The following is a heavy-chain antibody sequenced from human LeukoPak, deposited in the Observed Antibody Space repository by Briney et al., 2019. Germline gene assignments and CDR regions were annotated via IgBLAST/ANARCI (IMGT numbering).Heavy chain of an antibody. D-gene: IGHD2-15*01. V-gene: IGHV1-18*01. CDR3: ARRGYCSGGSCYYFDY. J-gene: IGHJ4*02. CDR2: ISAYNGNT. Sequence: ASVKVSCKASGYAFTSYGISWVRQAPGQGLEWMGWISAYNGNTNYARKLQGRVTMTTDTSTSTAYMELRSLRSDDTAVYYCARRGYCSGGSCYYFDYWGQGTLVTVSS. CDR1: GYAFTSYG.